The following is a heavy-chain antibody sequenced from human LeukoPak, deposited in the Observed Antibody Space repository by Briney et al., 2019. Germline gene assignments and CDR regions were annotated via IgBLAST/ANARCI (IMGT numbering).Heavy chain of an antibody. Sequence: PGGSLRLSCAASGFTFSNYWIHWVRQAPGKGLEWVSYIKSSSSTIYYADSVKGRFTISRDNAKNSLYLQMNSLRAEDTAVYYCAREEQDIVVVPAATPYYYSYYYMDVWGKGTTVTVSS. D-gene: IGHD2-2*01. CDR1: GFTFSNYW. CDR3: AREEQDIVVVPAATPYYYSYYYMDV. CDR2: IKSSSSTI. J-gene: IGHJ6*03. V-gene: IGHV3-48*01.